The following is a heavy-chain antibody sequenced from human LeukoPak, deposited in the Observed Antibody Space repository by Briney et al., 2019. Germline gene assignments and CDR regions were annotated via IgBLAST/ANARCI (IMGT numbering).Heavy chain of an antibody. Sequence: PSETLSLTCTVSGGSISSYYWSWIRQHPGKGLEWLGYIYYSGTTYYNPSLKSRVTFSVDTSKNQFSLKLNPVTAADTALYYCARGTTDGYSYGRFDYWGQGTLVTVSS. CDR3: ARGTTDGYSYGRFDY. V-gene: IGHV4-59*06. D-gene: IGHD5-18*01. CDR2: IYYSGTT. CDR1: GGSISSYY. J-gene: IGHJ4*02.